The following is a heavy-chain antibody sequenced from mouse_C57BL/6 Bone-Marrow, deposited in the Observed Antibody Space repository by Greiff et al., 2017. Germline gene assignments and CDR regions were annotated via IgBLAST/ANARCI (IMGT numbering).Heavy chain of an antibody. V-gene: IGHV14-4*01. CDR1: GFHINDDY. J-gene: IGHJ3*01. CDR3: TRIAY. CDR2: IDPENGDT. Sequence: VQLQQSGAEFVRPGASVQLSCTASGFHINDDYMHWVKQRPEQGLEWIGWIDPENGDTEYASKFSGKATITVDTSSTTAYLQLSSLTSEDTAVYYCTRIAYWGQGTLVTVSA.